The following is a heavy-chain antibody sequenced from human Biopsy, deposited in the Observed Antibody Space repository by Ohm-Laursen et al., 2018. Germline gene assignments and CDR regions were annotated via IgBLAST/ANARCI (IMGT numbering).Heavy chain of an antibody. J-gene: IGHJ5*02. V-gene: IGHV4-39*01. CDR2: IYNTETT. CDR1: GGSISSSTTYY. Sequence: SDTLSLTCTVSGGSISSSTTYYWAWLRQPPGKGLEWIGSIYNTETTFYNPSLKSRVTISVDTSTNQSSLKVSSVTAAGTALYFCARHPTGFWFDPWGHGTLVTVSS. CDR3: ARHPTGFWFDP.